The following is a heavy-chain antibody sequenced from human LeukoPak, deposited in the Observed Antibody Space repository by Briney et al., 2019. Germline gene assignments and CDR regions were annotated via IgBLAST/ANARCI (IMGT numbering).Heavy chain of an antibody. J-gene: IGHJ5*02. CDR2: INHSGST. CDR1: GFTVSSIS. D-gene: IGHD6-19*01. CDR3: ARRSLAVAGTFDP. V-gene: IGHV4-34*01. Sequence: GSLRLSCAVSGFTVSSISMSWVRQAPGKGLEWIGEINHSGSTNYNPSLKSRVTIPVDTSKNQFSLKLSSVTAADTAVYYCARRSLAVAGTFDPWGQGTLVTVSS.